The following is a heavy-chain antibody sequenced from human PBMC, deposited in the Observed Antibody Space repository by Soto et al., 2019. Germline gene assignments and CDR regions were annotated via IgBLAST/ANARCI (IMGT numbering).Heavy chain of an antibody. J-gene: IGHJ6*02. D-gene: IGHD2-2*01. V-gene: IGHV1-3*01. Sequence: GASVKVSCKASGYTFTSYAMHWVRQAPGQRLEWMGWINAGNGNTKYSQKFQGRVTITRDTSASTAYMELSSLRSEDTAVYYCARDQIVVVPAAMDYYYYGMDVWGQGTTVTVS. CDR1: GYTFTSYA. CDR2: INAGNGNT. CDR3: ARDQIVVVPAAMDYYYYGMDV.